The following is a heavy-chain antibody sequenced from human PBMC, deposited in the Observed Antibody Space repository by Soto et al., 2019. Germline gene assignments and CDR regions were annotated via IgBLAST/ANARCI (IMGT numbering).Heavy chain of an antibody. Sequence: GGSLRLSCAASGFTFSSYSMNWVRQAPGKGLEWVSSISSSRSYIYYADSVKGRFTISRDNAKNSLYLQMNSLRAEDTAVYYCARAGYYYGSGSSGEYYYYYMDVWGKGTTVTVSS. CDR1: GFTFSSYS. CDR2: ISSSRSYI. V-gene: IGHV3-21*01. J-gene: IGHJ6*03. CDR3: ARAGYYYGSGSSGEYYYYYMDV. D-gene: IGHD3-10*01.